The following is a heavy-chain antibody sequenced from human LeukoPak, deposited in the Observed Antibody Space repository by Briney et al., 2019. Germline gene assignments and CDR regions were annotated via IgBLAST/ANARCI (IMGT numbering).Heavy chain of an antibody. CDR2: IWYDGSNK. J-gene: IGHJ6*03. D-gene: IGHD2-2*01. CDR3: AKGYCSSTSCYPQSFYMDV. CDR1: GFTFSSYG. Sequence: GGSLRLSCAASGFTFSSYGMHWVRQAPGKGLEWVAVIWYDGSNKYYADSVKGRFTISRDNSKNTLYLQMNSLRAEDTAVYYCAKGYCSSTSCYPQSFYMDVWGKGTTVTVSS. V-gene: IGHV3-33*06.